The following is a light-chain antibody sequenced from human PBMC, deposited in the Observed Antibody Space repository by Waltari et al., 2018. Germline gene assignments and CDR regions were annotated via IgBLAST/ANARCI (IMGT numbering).Light chain of an antibody. CDR3: QQRXXXPET. J-gene: IGKJ2*01. V-gene: IGKV3-11*01. Sequence: EIVLTQSPGTLSLSPGDRATLSCRASQNVNSFLAWYQQKRGQAPRLLIYYASKRATGIPDRISGSGSGTDFTLTISSLEPEDFAXYYXQQRXXXPETFXXXTXVX. CDR1: QNVNSF. CDR2: YAS.